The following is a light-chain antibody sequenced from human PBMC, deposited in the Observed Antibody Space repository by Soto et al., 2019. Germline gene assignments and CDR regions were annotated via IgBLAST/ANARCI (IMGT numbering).Light chain of an antibody. Sequence: EILMTQSPATLSVSPGERATLSCRASESVTSDLAWYQQKPGQAPRLLISGASTRATGIPARFSGSGSGTEFTLTISSLQSEDFAVYYCQQYNKWPPTFGQGTKVDIK. J-gene: IGKJ1*01. CDR3: QQYNKWPPT. V-gene: IGKV3-15*01. CDR1: ESVTSD. CDR2: GAS.